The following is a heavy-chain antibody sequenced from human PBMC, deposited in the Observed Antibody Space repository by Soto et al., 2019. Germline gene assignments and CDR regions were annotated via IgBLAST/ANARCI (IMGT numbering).Heavy chain of an antibody. CDR3: ARDSTSCLNS. CDR2: ISSSSSYI. J-gene: IGHJ5*02. V-gene: IGHV3-21*01. Sequence: EVQLVESGGGLVKPGGSLRLSCAASGFTFSSYSMNWVRQAPGKGLEWVSYISSSSSYIYYADSMKGRFTISRDNAKNSLYLQMNSLRAEDTAVYYCARDSTSCLNSWGQRTLVTVSS. D-gene: IGHD2-2*01. CDR1: GFTFSSYS.